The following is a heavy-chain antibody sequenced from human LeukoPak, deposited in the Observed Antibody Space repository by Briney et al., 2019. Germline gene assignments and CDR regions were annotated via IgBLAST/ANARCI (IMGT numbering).Heavy chain of an antibody. CDR2: ISGSGGST. CDR1: GFTFSSYA. CDR3: AKEISDIVVVPAAVYYYYYGMDV. D-gene: IGHD2-2*01. J-gene: IGHJ6*02. V-gene: IGHV3-23*01. Sequence: GGSLRLSCAASGFTFSSYAMSWVRQAPGKGLEWVSAISGSGGSTYYADSVEGRFTISRDNSKNTLYLQMNSLRAEDTAVYYCAKEISDIVVVPAAVYYYYYGMDVWGQGTTVIVSS.